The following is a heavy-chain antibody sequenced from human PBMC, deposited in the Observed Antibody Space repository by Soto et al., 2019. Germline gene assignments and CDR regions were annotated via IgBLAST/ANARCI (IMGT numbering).Heavy chain of an antibody. Sequence: QVQLVQSGAEVKKLGASVKVSCKASGYTLTSYDISWVRQAPGQGLEWMGWSSTYSSRTNFAQKFRGRVTVTTDTSTSTVYMELRTLTSDDTAVYYYVRRSISSATAFDYWGQGTLVTVSS. J-gene: IGHJ4*02. D-gene: IGHD2-21*02. CDR3: VRRSISSATAFDY. CDR2: SSTYSSRT. CDR1: GYTLTSYD. V-gene: IGHV1-18*01.